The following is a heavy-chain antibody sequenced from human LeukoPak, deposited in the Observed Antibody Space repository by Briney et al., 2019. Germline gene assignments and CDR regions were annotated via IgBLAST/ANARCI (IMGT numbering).Heavy chain of an antibody. CDR1: GYTFTSYG. V-gene: IGHV1-18*01. J-gene: IGHJ5*02. CDR2: ISAYNGNT. D-gene: IGHD6-13*01. CDR3: ARPGAAAGTGWFDP. Sequence: ASVKVSCKASGYTFTSYGISWARQAPGQGLEWMGWISAYNGNTNYAQKLQGRVTMTTDTSTSTAYMELRSLRSDDTAVYYYARPGAAAGTGWFDPWGQGTLVTVSS.